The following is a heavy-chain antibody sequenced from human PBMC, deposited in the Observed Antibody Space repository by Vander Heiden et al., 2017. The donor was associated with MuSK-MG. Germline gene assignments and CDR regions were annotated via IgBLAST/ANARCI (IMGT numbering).Heavy chain of an antibody. CDR2: ISGSGGST. CDR3: AKLTFVVVAAAGYFDY. V-gene: IGHV3-23*01. Sequence: EVQLLESGGGLVQPGGSLRLSCAASGFTFSSYAMSWVRQAPGKGLEWVSAISGSGGSTYYADSVKGRFTISRDNSKNTLYLQMNSLRAEDTAVYYCAKLTFVVVAAAGYFDYWGQGTLVTVSS. D-gene: IGHD2-15*01. J-gene: IGHJ4*02. CDR1: GFTFSSYA.